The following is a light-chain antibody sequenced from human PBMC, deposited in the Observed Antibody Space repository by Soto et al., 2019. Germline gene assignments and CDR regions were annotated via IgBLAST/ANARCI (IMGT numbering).Light chain of an antibody. Sequence: QSVLTQSPSASGSPGQSVTISCTGTSSDIGGYDSVSWYQQHPGKAPKVMIYDVSKRPSGVPDRFSGSKSGNTASLTISGLKHEDEADYYCCSRTSRNTYAFGTGTKVTAL. CDR2: DVS. CDR3: CSRTSRNTYA. V-gene: IGLV2-8*01. J-gene: IGLJ1*01. CDR1: SSDIGGYDS.